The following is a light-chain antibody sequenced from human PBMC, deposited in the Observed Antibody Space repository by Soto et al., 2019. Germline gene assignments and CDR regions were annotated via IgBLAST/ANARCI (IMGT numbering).Light chain of an antibody. V-gene: IGLV2-14*01. J-gene: IGLJ2*01. CDR3: CSYTSSSTLVV. CDR2: EVI. CDR1: SSDIGGYNY. Sequence: QSALTQPASVSGSPGQSITISCTGSSSDIGGYNYVSWYQQHPGKAPKLMIYEVINRPSGVSSRFSGSKSGNTASLTISGLQAEDEADYYCCSYTSSSTLVVFGGGTKLTVL.